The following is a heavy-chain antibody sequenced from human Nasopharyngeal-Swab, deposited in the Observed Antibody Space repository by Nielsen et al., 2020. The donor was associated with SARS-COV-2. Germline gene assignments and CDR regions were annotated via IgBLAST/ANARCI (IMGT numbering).Heavy chain of an antibody. V-gene: IGHV3-53*04. J-gene: IGHJ5*02. CDR2: IYSGGST. Sequence: RQSPGKGLEWVSIIYSGGSTYYSDSVKGRFTISRHNSKNTLYLQMNSLRVEDTAVYYCARALDPRRYNWFDPWGQGTLVTVSS. CDR3: ARALDPRRYNWFDP. D-gene: IGHD6-6*01.